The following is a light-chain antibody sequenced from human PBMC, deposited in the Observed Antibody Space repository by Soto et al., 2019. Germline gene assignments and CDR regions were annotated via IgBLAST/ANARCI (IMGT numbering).Light chain of an antibody. V-gene: IGLV2-8*01. CDR1: NSDVGGYNY. CDR3: ASYAGSNSLL. CDR2: EVT. J-gene: IGLJ2*01. Sequence: QSALTQPPSASGSPGQSVTISCTGTNSDVGGYNYVSWYQQYPGKAPKLLIYEVTKRPSGVPDRFSGSRSGNTASLTVSGLQAEDESHCYCASYAGSNSLLFGGGTKLTVL.